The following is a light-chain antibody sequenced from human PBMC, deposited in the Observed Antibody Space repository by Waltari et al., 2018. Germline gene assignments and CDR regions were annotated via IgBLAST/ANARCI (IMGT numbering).Light chain of an antibody. CDR2: GNN. V-gene: IGLV1-40*01. CDR1: SSNIGAGYD. J-gene: IGLJ3*02. Sequence: QSVLTQPPSVSGAPGQRVTISCTGSSSNIGAGYDVHWYQPLPGTVPKLLIDGNNNRPSGGPDRFSGSKSGTSASLAITGLQAEDEGDYYCQSYDRSLSGWVFGGGTKLTVL. CDR3: QSYDRSLSGWV.